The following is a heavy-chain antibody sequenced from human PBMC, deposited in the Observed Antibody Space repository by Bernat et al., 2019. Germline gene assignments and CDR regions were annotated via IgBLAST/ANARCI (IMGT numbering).Heavy chain of an antibody. V-gene: IGHV6-1*01. D-gene: IGHD2-2*01. CDR3: AKSKDIVVVPAAYGMDV. CDR2: TYYRSKWYN. Sequence: QVQLQQSGPGLVKPSQTLSLTCAISGDSVSSNSAAWNWIRQSPSRGLEWLGRTYYRSKWYNDYAVSVKSRITINPDTSKNQFSLQLNSVTPEDTAVYYCAKSKDIVVVPAAYGMDVWGQGTTVTVSS. J-gene: IGHJ6*02. CDR1: GDSVSSNSAA.